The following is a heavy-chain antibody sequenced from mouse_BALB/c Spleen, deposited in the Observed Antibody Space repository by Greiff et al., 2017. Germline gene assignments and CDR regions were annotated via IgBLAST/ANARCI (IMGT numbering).Heavy chain of an antibody. J-gene: IGHJ3*01. V-gene: IGHV5-12-1*01. Sequence: EVKLMESGGGLVKPGGSLKLSCAASGFAFSSYDMSWVRQTPEKRLEWVAYISSGGGSTYYPDTVKGRFTISRDNAKNTLYLQMSSLKSEETAMYYCARGHPFAYWGQGTLGTVSA. CDR2: ISSGGGST. CDR1: GFAFSSYD. D-gene: IGHD3-3*01. CDR3: ARGHPFAY.